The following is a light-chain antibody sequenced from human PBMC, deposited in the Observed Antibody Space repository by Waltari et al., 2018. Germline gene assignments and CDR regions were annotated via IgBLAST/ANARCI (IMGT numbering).Light chain of an antibody. CDR1: QGVSSA. CDR3: QQFNSFPIT. V-gene: IGKV1-13*02. CDR2: DAS. J-gene: IGKJ5*01. Sequence: AIQLTQSPSSLSASVGDRVTITCRASQGVSSALAWYQQKPGKAPKVFVYDASSLESGVPARFRGSGSGTYFTLTISSLQPEDFATYYCQQFNSFPITFGLGTRLDIK.